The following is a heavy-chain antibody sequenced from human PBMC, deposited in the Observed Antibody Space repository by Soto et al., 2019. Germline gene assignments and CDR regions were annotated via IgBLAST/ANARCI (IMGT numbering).Heavy chain of an antibody. Sequence: PGGSLRLSCAASGFTFSSYGMHWVRQAPGKGLEWVAVIWYDGSNKYYADSVKGRFTISRDNSKNTLYLQMNSLRAEDTAVYYCARDAQTTVVTPGDYWGQGTLVTVSS. CDR3: ARDAQTTVVTPGDY. CDR2: IWYDGSNK. D-gene: IGHD4-17*01. J-gene: IGHJ4*02. V-gene: IGHV3-33*01. CDR1: GFTFSSYG.